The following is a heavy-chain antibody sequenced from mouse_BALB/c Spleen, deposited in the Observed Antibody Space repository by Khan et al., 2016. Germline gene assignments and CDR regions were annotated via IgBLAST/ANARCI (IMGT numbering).Heavy chain of an antibody. D-gene: IGHD1-1*01. V-gene: IGHV1S81*02. CDR3: ARPYYYGSSYFDV. J-gene: IGHJ1*01. CDR2: IVPSNGRT. CDR1: GYTFTSYC. Sequence: QVQLQQPGTELVKPGASVKLSCKASGYTFTSYCMHWVKQRPGQGLEWIGEIVPSNGRTTCNANFKSKATLTVDKSSSTAYMQLSSLPSEDSAVYYCARPYYYGSSYFDVWGAGTTVTVSS.